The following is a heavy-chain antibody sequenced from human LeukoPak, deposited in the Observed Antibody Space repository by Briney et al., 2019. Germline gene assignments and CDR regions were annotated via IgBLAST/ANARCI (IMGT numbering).Heavy chain of an antibody. J-gene: IGHJ5*02. CDR2: ISSSSSYI. CDR3: ARAKYCSGGSCYYSFGWFDP. CDR1: GFTCSSYS. Sequence: KPGGSLRLSCAASGFTCSSYSMNWVRQAPGKGLEWVSSISSSSSYIYYADSVKGRFTISRDNAKNSLYLQMNSLRAEDTAVYYCARAKYCSGGSCYYSFGWFDPWGQGTLVTVSS. D-gene: IGHD2-15*01. V-gene: IGHV3-21*01.